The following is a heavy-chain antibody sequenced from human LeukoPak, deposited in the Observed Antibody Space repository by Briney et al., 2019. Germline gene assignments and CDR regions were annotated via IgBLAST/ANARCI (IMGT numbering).Heavy chain of an antibody. CDR2: ISRDGSHT. CDR1: GLTFEDYT. V-gene: IGHV3-43*01. CDR3: AKGDGYNGCFDC. J-gene: IGHJ4*02. D-gene: IGHD5-24*01. Sequence: GGSLRLSCAASGLTFEDYTMHWVRQVPGKGLEWVSFISRDGSHTYYADSVKGRFTISRDNTKSSLFLQMNSLRPDDSALYYCAKGDGYNGCFDCWGQGTLVTVSA.